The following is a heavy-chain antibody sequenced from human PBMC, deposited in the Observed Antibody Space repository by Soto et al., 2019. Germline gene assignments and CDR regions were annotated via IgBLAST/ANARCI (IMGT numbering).Heavy chain of an antibody. CDR2: ISGSSRYT. J-gene: IGHJ4*02. CDR1: GFNFSDHY. Sequence: GGSLILSCAASGFNFSDHYMNWIRQAPGKGLEWVSYISGSSRYTNFADSVKGRFTISRDNAKNSLYLQMNSLRVEDTAVYYCARHTSGWHYYDYWGQGIPVTV. D-gene: IGHD6-19*01. CDR3: ARHTSGWHYYDY. V-gene: IGHV3-11*06.